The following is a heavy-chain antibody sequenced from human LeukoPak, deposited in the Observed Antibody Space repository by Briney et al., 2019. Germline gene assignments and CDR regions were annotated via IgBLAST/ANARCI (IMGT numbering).Heavy chain of an antibody. V-gene: IGHV3-74*01. CDR1: GFTFSSSW. CDR3: VRAVAGRGNI. D-gene: IGHD6-19*01. Sequence: GGSLRLSCAAPGFTFSSSWMHWVRHAPGKRRVWVSRINTDGSSTSYADSVKGRFTISRDNAKNTLYLQMNSLRAEDTAVYYCVRAVAGRGNIWGQGTMVTVSS. CDR2: INTDGSST. J-gene: IGHJ3*02.